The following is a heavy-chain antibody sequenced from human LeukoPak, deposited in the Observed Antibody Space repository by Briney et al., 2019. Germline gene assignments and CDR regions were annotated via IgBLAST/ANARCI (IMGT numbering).Heavy chain of an antibody. CDR2: MSYDGTNK. V-gene: IGHV3-30-3*01. CDR3: ARDWMALRRDYYYGMDV. Sequence: GGSLRLSCVASGSTFSRYAMHWVRQGPGKGLEWVAVMSYDGTNKYYADSVKGRFTISRDNSKNTLYLQMNSLRGEDTSVYYCARDWMALRRDYYYGMDVWGQGTTVTVSS. D-gene: IGHD5-24*01. J-gene: IGHJ6*02. CDR1: GSTFSRYA.